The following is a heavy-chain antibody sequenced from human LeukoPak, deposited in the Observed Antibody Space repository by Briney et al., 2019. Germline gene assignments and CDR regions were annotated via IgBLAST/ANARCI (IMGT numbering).Heavy chain of an antibody. CDR1: XXXFTGYY. J-gene: IGHJ4*02. CDR3: ARNEYPPHITIFGD. Sequence: RGASVKVXCKAXXXXFTGYYMHWVRQAPGQGLEWMGWINPNSGGTNYAQKFQGRVTMTRDTSISTAYMELSRLRSDDTAVYYCARNEYPPHITIFGDWGQGTLVTVSS. CDR2: INPNSGGT. V-gene: IGHV1-2*02. D-gene: IGHD3-3*01.